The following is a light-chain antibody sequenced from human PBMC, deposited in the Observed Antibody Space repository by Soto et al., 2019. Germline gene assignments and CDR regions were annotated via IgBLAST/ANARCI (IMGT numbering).Light chain of an antibody. V-gene: IGKV3-20*01. CDR3: QQYLASPPWT. J-gene: IGKJ1*01. CDR1: QSVNSGY. Sequence: EIVLTQSPGTLSLSPGERATLSCRASQSVNSGYLAWYQQKPGQAPRLLIYATSTRAAGIPDRFSGSGSGTDFPLTISRLEPEDFAVYSCQQYLASPPWTFGQGTKVE. CDR2: ATS.